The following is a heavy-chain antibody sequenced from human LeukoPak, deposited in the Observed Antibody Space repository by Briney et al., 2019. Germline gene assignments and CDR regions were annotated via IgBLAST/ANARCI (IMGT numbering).Heavy chain of an antibody. J-gene: IGHJ4*02. CDR3: AKDRRPVTKSLYYFDY. V-gene: IGHV3-23*01. D-gene: IGHD4-17*01. CDR2: ISGSGGST. CDR1: GSTFSSYA. Sequence: QTGGSLRLSCSASGSTFSSYAMSWVRQAPGKGLEWVSAISGSGGSTYYADSVKGRFTISRDNSKNTLYLQMNSLRAEYTAVYYCAKDRRPVTKSLYYFDYWGQGTLVSVSS.